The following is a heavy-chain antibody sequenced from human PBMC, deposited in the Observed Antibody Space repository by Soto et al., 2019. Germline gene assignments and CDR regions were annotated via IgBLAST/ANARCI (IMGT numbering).Heavy chain of an antibody. CDR1: GGSISSRRYY. CDR2: IYYSGST. Sequence: PSETLCLPCTVTGGSISSRRYYWGWIRQPPGKGLAWIGSIYYSGSTYNNPSLRSRVSMSIDTSKDQFSLKLKSVTATDTALSFCAGKRTSVATQAHFKVWGAGSLVTV. CDR3: AGKRTSVATQAHFKV. V-gene: IGHV4-39*01. D-gene: IGHD3-10*01. J-gene: IGHJ1*01.